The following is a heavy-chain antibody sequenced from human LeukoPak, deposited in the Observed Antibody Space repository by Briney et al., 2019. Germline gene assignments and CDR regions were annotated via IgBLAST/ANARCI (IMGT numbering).Heavy chain of an antibody. D-gene: IGHD3-10*01. CDR2: ISWNSGSI. CDR1: GFTFDDYA. J-gene: IGHJ4*02. Sequence: GGSLTLSCAAYGFTFDDYAMHWVRQAPGKGLEWVSGISWNSGSIGYADSVKGRFTISRDNAKNSLYLQMNSLRAEDTALYYCAKDVNYYGSGSWAHFDYWGQGTLVTVSS. V-gene: IGHV3-9*01. CDR3: AKDVNYYGSGSWAHFDY.